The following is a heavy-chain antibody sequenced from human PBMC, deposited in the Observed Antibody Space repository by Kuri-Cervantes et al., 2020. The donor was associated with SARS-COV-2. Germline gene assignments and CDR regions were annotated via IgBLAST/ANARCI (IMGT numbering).Heavy chain of an antibody. CDR3: ARVMSTSSIAARPRPYYFDY. V-gene: IGHV4-39*07. CDR2: TSYTGST. CDR1: GASFSSSYFF. J-gene: IGHJ4*02. D-gene: IGHD6-6*01. Sequence: SETLSLTCTVSGASFSSSYFFGGWIRQPPGKGLEWIASTSYTGSTYYNPSLKSRVTISVDTSKNQFSLKLSSVTAADTAVYYCARVMSTSSIAARPRPYYFDYWGQGTLVTVSS.